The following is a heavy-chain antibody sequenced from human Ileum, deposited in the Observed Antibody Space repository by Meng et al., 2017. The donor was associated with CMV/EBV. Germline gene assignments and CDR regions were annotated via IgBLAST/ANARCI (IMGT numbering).Heavy chain of an antibody. V-gene: IGHV1-69*05. D-gene: IGHD3-22*01. CDR2: IIPIFGTA. Sequence: KASGGTLRSYAISWVRQATGQGLEGMREIIPIFGTAKDAQKVQGRVTITTDESTSTAYMELSSLRSEDTAVYYCARDLGDSSGSSGYWGQGTLVTVSS. CDR1: GGTLRSYA. CDR3: ARDLGDSSGSSGY. J-gene: IGHJ4*02.